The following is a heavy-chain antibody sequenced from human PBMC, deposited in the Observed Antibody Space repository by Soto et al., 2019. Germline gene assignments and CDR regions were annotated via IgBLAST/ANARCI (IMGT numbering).Heavy chain of an antibody. CDR1: GFTFSSYA. Sequence: LSLSCAASGFTFSSYAMSWVRQAPGKGLEWVSAISGSGGSTYYADSVKGRFTISRDNSKNTLYLQMNSLRAEDTAVYYCAKDPIPYDSSGTQPYWGQGTLVTVSS. CDR2: ISGSGGST. CDR3: AKDPIPYDSSGTQPY. V-gene: IGHV3-23*01. J-gene: IGHJ4*02. D-gene: IGHD3-22*01.